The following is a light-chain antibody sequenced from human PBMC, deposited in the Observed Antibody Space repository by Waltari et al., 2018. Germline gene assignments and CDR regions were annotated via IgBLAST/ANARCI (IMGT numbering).Light chain of an antibody. CDR3: ASWDDSLNGLI. CDR1: HSNIGSFT. V-gene: IGLV1-44*01. Sequence: QSVLTQPPSASGTPGQRVTISCSGSHSNIGSFTVNWYGHLPGTAPKLLIYSNDQRPSGVPDRFSGSKSGTSASLAITGLHSEDEADYYCASWDDSLNGLIFGAGTKLTVL. J-gene: IGLJ2*01. CDR2: SND.